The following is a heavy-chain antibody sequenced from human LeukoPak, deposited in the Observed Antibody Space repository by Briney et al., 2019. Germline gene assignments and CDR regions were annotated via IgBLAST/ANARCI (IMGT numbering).Heavy chain of an antibody. J-gene: IGHJ4*02. D-gene: IGHD3-10*01. CDR2: IYYSGST. V-gene: IGHV4-59*12. CDR1: GGSISSYY. Sequence: SETLSLTCTVSGGSISSYYWSWIRQPPGKGLEWIGYIYYSGSTNYNPSLKSRVTISVDTSKNQFSLKLSSVTAADTAVYYCARRRLLWFGVLIGGAFDYWGQGTLVTVSS. CDR3: ARRRLLWFGVLIGGAFDY.